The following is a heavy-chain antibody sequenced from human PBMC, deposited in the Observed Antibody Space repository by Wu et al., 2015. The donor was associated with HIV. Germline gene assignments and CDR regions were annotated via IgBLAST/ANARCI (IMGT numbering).Heavy chain of an antibody. CDR2: IYHTGGP. Sequence: QVHLEESGPGLVRPSQTLSLTCTVFGDSLNSGDYYWTWIRQPPGKGLEWIGHIYHTGGPFYNPSLRSRIIMSVNTSKNQFSLSLSSVTAADTAVYYCARDSSPPNRDSYTSSWYFFDSWGQGALVTVSS. J-gene: IGHJ4*02. CDR1: GDSLNSGDYY. V-gene: IGHV4-30-4*08. CDR3: ARDSSPPNRDSYTSSWYFFDS. D-gene: IGHD6-13*01.